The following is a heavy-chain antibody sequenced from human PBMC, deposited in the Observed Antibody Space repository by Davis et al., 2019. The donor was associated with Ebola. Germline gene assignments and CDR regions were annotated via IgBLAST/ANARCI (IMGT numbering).Heavy chain of an antibody. D-gene: IGHD6-13*01. CDR1: GFTFSSYS. CDR2: ISSSSSSI. J-gene: IGHJ3*02. Sequence: GESLKISCAASGFTFSSYSMNWVRQAPGKGLEWVSYISSSSSSIYYADSVKGRFTISRDNSKNTLYLQMNSLRAEDTAVYYCARGGYSSSWPVAFDIWGQGTMVTVSS. CDR3: ARGGYSSSWPVAFDI. V-gene: IGHV3-48*01.